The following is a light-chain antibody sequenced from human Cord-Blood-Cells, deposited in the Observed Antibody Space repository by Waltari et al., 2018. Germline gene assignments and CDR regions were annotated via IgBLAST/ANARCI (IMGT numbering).Light chain of an antibody. CDR1: QSISSY. V-gene: IGKV1-39*01. CDR3: QRSYSTPPST. Sequence: DIQMTQSPSSLSASVGDRLTIPCRASQSISSYLNWYQQKPGKAPKPLIYAASRWQSGFPARFGRSGSGTDFTLTISSLQPEDFATYYCQRSYSTPPSTSRQGTRLEMK. CDR2: AAS. J-gene: IGKJ5*01.